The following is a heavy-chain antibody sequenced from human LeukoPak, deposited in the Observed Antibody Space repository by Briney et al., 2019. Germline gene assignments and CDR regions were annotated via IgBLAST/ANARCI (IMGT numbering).Heavy chain of an antibody. CDR2: ISYDGSNK. J-gene: IGHJ3*02. CDR3: ARVACSGTSCGYDAFDI. CDR1: GFTFSSHA. Sequence: GGSLRLSCAASGFTFSSHAMHWVRQAPGKGLEWVAVISYDGSNKYYADSVKGRFTISRDNSKNTLYLQMNSLRAEDTVVYYCARVACSGTSCGYDAFDIWGQGTMVTVSS. D-gene: IGHD2-2*01. V-gene: IGHV3-30*04.